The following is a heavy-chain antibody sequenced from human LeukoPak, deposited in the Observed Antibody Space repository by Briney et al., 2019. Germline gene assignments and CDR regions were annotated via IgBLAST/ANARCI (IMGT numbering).Heavy chain of an antibody. CDR1: GYTFTSYG. V-gene: IGHV1-18*01. J-gene: IGHJ6*02. D-gene: IGHD5-18*01. Sequence: ASVKVSCKASGYTFTSYGVSWVRQAPGQGLEWMGCVSGYNGNTKYAQNVQGRVTMTTDTSTGTAYMELRSLRSADTAVYYCARGYSHGSDYYYGMDVWGQGTTVTVSS. CDR2: VSGYNGNT. CDR3: ARGYSHGSDYYYGMDV.